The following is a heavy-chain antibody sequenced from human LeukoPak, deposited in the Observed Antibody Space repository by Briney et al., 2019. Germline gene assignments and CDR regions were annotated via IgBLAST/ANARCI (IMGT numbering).Heavy chain of an antibody. D-gene: IGHD3-10*01. J-gene: IGHJ6*02. V-gene: IGHV1-69*13. CDR2: IIPIFGTA. CDR1: GGTFISYA. Sequence: GASVKVSCKASGGTFISYAISWVRQAPGQGLEWMGGIIPIFGTANYAQKFQGRVTITADESTSTAYMELSSLRSEDTAVYYCARDYYGSGSYYNNYGMDVWGQGTTVTVSS. CDR3: ARDYYGSGSYYNNYGMDV.